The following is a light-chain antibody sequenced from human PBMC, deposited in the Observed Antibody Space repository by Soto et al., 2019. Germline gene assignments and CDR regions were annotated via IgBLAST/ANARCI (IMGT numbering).Light chain of an antibody. CDR2: DAS. CDR3: QQRSNWVT. V-gene: IGKV3-11*01. J-gene: IGKJ4*01. CDR1: QSVSSY. Sequence: EIPLTQSPANLSLSPGERAPLSCRASQSVSSYLAWYQQKPGQAPRLLIYDASNRAAGIPARFSGSGSGTDFTLTISSLEPEDFAVDYCQQRSNWVTFGGGTKVDIK.